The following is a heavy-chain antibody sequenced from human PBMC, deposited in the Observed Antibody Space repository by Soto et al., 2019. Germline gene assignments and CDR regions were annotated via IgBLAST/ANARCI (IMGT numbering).Heavy chain of an antibody. V-gene: IGHV3-74*03. D-gene: IGHD2-15*01. CDR1: GFTFSSYW. Sequence: EVQLVESGGGLVQPGGSLRLSCAASGFTFSSYWMHWVRQVPGKGLVWVSHIDSDGNSTTYADSVKGRFTISRDNAKNTVYLQMNSLRADDTAVYYCVRDDVGAGIDYWGLGTLVTVSS. CDR2: IDSDGNST. CDR3: VRDDVGAGIDY. J-gene: IGHJ4*02.